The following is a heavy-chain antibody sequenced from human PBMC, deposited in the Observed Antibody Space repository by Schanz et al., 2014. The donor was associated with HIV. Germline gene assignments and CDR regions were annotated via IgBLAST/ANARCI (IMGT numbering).Heavy chain of an antibody. J-gene: IGHJ4*02. CDR2: ISDTGTTT. CDR1: GFTFNDYY. CDR3: AREKDLGYSSTLGF. Sequence: VQLVQSGGGVVQPGRSLRLSCAGSGFTFNDYYMTWIRQAPGKGLEWVSYISDTGTTTYYADSVNGRFTISRDNAKNSMFLQMNSLRGEDTAVYYCAREKDLGYSSTLGFWGQGTLVTVSS. D-gene: IGHD6-13*01. V-gene: IGHV3-11*01.